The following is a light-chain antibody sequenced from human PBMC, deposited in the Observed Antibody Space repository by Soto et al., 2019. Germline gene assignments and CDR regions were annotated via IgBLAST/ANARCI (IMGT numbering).Light chain of an antibody. V-gene: IGLV2-14*01. CDR2: EVS. Sequence: QSVLTQPASVSGSPGQSITISCTGTSSDVGGYNYVSWYQQHPGKAPKLMIYEVSNRPSGVSNRFPGSKSGNTASLTISGLQAEDEADYYCSSYTSSSTYVFRTGTKVTV. CDR1: SSDVGGYNY. J-gene: IGLJ1*01. CDR3: SSYTSSSTYV.